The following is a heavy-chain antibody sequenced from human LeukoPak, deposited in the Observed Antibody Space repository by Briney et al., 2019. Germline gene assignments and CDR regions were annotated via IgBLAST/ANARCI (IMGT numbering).Heavy chain of an antibody. CDR2: ISYSGST. CDR1: GGSVSSGGYY. D-gene: IGHD4-17*01. V-gene: IGHV4-31*03. J-gene: IGHJ4*02. Sequence: SETLSLTCTVSGGSVSSGGYYWSWIRQHPEKGLEWIGYISYSGSTYYNPSLKSRITISVDTSKNQFSLKLSSVTAADTAVYYCARDRRPGNYGAYGGFDYWGQGTLVTVSS. CDR3: ARDRRPGNYGAYGGFDY.